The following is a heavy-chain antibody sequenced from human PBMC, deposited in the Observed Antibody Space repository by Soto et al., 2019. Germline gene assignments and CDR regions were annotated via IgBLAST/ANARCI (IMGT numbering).Heavy chain of an antibody. D-gene: IGHD3-22*01. CDR1: GITLSNFA. CDR2: ITGSGENT. Sequence: GGSLRLSCAASGITLSNFAMHWVRQAPGKGLEWVSAITGSGENTYYADSVKGRFTVSRDNSKSTLSLQMNSLRVDDTAVYYCARRGDSSLYYHHFLAYWGQGMLVTVS. CDR3: ARRGDSSLYYHHFLAY. V-gene: IGHV3-23*01. J-gene: IGHJ4*02.